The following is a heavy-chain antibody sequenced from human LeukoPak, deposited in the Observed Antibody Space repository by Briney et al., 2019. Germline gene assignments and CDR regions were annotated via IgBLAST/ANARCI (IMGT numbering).Heavy chain of an antibody. V-gene: IGHV1-8*01. J-gene: IGHJ4*02. Sequence: ASVKVSCKASGYTFTSYDINWVRQATGQGLEWMGWMNPNSGNTGYAQKFQGRVTMTRNTSISTAYMELRSLRSDDTAVYYCARASLGIAARHEDYWGQGTLVTVSS. CDR2: MNPNSGNT. CDR1: GYTFTSYD. CDR3: ARASLGIAARHEDY. D-gene: IGHD6-6*01.